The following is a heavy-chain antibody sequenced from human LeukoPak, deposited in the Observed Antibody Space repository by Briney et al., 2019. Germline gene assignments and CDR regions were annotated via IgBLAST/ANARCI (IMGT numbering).Heavy chain of an antibody. D-gene: IGHD1-26*01. V-gene: IGHV3-30*04. Sequence: PGGSLRLSCAASGFTFSSYAMHWVRQAPGKGLEWVAVISYDGSNKYYADSVKGRFTISRDNSKNTLYLQMNSLRAEDTAVYYCARDGTYCDYYYYYMDVWGKGTTVTVSS. CDR1: GFTFSSYA. CDR3: ARDGTYCDYYYYYMDV. J-gene: IGHJ6*03. CDR2: ISYDGSNK.